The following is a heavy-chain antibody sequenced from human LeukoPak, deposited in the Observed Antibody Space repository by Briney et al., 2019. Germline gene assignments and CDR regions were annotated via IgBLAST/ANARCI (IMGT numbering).Heavy chain of an antibody. CDR3: ARGPPNWGYDY. J-gene: IGHJ4*02. D-gene: IGHD7-27*01. Sequence: GASVKVSCKASGYTFTSYDFNWVRQATGQRPEWMGWMSPNSGDTGYAQKLQDGVTMTRNTSISTAYMELSSLRSDDTAVYYCARGPPNWGYDYWGPGTLVTVSS. V-gene: IGHV1-8*01. CDR2: MSPNSGDT. CDR1: GYTFTSYD.